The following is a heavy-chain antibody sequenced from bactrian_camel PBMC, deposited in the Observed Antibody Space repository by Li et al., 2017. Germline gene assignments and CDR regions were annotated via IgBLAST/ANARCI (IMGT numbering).Heavy chain of an antibody. V-gene: IGHV3S53*01. CDR2: IATDGGT. Sequence: VQLVESGGGSAQAGGSLTLSCLLSGVPINDACMGWFRQAPGKEHEGLVSIATDGGTSYAESVRGRFTASQDNAKSTVYLQMNSLKPEDTGVYFCAAESIGGYCEEGQGTQVTVS. CDR1: GVPINDAC. D-gene: IGHD1*01. J-gene: IGHJ4*01.